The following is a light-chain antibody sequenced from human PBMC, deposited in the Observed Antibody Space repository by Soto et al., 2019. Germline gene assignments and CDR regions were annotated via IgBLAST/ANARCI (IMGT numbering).Light chain of an antibody. V-gene: IGKV3-15*01. J-gene: IGKJ1*01. CDR1: QSVSSN. CDR3: RQYNNWPPWT. Sequence: EIVMTQSPATLSVSPGERATLSCRASQSVSSNLAWYQQKPGQAPRLLIYGASTSATGIPARFSGSGSGTEFTLTISSLQSEDFAVYYCRQYNNWPPWTFGQGTKVEIK. CDR2: GAS.